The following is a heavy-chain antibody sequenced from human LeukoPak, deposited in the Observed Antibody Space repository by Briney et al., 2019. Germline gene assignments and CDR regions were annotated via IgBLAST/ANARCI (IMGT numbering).Heavy chain of an antibody. D-gene: IGHD6-13*01. V-gene: IGHV3-74*01. CDR3: HPLGYTSN. CDR1: GFTFSSRW. J-gene: IGHJ4*02. CDR2: VKNDGST. Sequence: PGGSLRLSCVVSGFTSGFTFSSRWMHWVRQAPGKGLVWVSLVKNDGSTNYADSVKGRFTVYRDNAENTLYLQMNNLRVEDTALYFCHPLGYTSNWGQGTLVTVSS.